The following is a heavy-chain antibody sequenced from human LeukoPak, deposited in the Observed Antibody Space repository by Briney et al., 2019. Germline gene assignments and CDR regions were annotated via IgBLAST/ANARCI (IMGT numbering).Heavy chain of an antibody. CDR3: ARSGSGSYYVGWADYYYYGMDV. CDR2: IWYDGSNK. CDR1: GFTFSSYG. V-gene: IGHV3-33*01. D-gene: IGHD3-10*01. J-gene: IGHJ6*04. Sequence: PGRSLRLSCAASGFTFSSYGMHWVRQAPGKGLGWVAVIWYDGSNKYYADSVKGRFTISRDNSKNTLYLQMNSLRAEDTAVYYCARSGSGSYYVGWADYYYYGMDVWGKGTTVTVSS.